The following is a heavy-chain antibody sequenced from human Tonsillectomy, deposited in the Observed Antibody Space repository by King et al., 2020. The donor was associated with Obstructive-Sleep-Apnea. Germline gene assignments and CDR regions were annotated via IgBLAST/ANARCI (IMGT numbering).Heavy chain of an antibody. CDR1: GFTFSNYA. CDR3: ARPIAVTGTAIDY. CDR2: ISYDGSNK. Sequence: VQLVESGGGVVQPGRSLRLSCAASGFTFSNYAIQWVRQAPGKGLEWVAVISYDGSNKYYADSVKGRFTISRDNSKNKLYLQMNSLRAEDTAVYYCARPIAVTGTAIDYWGQGTLVTVSS. V-gene: IGHV3-30-3*01. J-gene: IGHJ4*02. D-gene: IGHD6-19*01.